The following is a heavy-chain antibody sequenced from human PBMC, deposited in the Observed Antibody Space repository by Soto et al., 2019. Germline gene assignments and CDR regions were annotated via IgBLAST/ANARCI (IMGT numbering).Heavy chain of an antibody. CDR2: ISWNSGSI. CDR1: GFTFDDYA. J-gene: IGHJ4*02. D-gene: IGHD1-7*01. CDR3: AKGGYNWNSYLHY. Sequence: EVQLVESGGGLVQPGRSLRLSCAVSGFTFDDYAMHWVRQAPGKGLEWVSGISWNSGSIDYADSVKGRFTISRDNAKNSLYLQMNSLRAEDTALYYCAKGGYNWNSYLHYWGQGTLVTVSS. V-gene: IGHV3-9*01.